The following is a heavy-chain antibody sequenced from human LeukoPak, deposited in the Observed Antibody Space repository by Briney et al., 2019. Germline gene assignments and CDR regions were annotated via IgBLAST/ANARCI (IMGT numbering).Heavy chain of an antibody. D-gene: IGHD1-26*01. CDR2: IYYSGST. V-gene: IGHV4-30-4*08. CDR3: ARETSGSGAFDI. Sequence: SQTLSLTCTVSGGSISSGDYYWSWIRQPPGKGLEWIGYIYYSGSTYYNPSLKSRVTISVDTSKNQFSLKLSSVTAADTAVYYCARETSGSGAFDIWGQGTMVTVSS. J-gene: IGHJ3*02. CDR1: GGSISSGDYY.